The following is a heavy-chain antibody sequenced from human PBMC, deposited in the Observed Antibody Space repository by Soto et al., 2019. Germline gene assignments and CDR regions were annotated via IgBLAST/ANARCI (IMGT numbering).Heavy chain of an antibody. CDR1: GGSISSYY. J-gene: IGHJ3*02. Sequence: QVQLQESGQGLVKPSETLSLTCTVSGGSISSYYWSWIRQPPGKGLEWIGYIYYSGRTNYNPSLKSRVTISVDTSKNQFSLKLSSVTAADTAVYYCAREDQTLNAFDIWGQGTMVTVSS. CDR2: IYYSGRT. CDR3: AREDQTLNAFDI. V-gene: IGHV4-59*01. D-gene: IGHD2-2*01.